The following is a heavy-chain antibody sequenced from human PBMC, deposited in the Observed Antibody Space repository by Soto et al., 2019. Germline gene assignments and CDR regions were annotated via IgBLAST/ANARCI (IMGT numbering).Heavy chain of an antibody. CDR1: GYTFTDIY. V-gene: IGHV1-2*02. Sequence: QVRLVQSGAELKKPGASVKVSCKASGYTFTDIYLQWVRQAPGQGLEWMGWINPNSGGTSYAKKFQGRVTMTTDTSTNTAYMELSTLRSDDTAIYYCAGNWNDGHDYLDYWGQGTLVTVSS. CDR3: AGNWNDGHDYLDY. D-gene: IGHD1-1*01. J-gene: IGHJ4*02. CDR2: INPNSGGT.